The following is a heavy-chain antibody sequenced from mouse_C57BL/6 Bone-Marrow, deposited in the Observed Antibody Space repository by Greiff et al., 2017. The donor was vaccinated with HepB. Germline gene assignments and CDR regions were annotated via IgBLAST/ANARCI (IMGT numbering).Heavy chain of an antibody. Sequence: EVKLQESGTVLARPGASVKMSCKTSGYTFTSYWMHWVKQRPGQGLEWIGAIYPGNSDTSYNQKFKGKAKLTAVTSASTAYMELSSLTNEDSAVYYCTRRDDYDVYYYAMDYWGQGTSVTVSS. D-gene: IGHD2-4*01. CDR1: GYTFTSYW. CDR3: TRRDDYDVYYYAMDY. V-gene: IGHV1-5*01. CDR2: IYPGNSDT. J-gene: IGHJ4*01.